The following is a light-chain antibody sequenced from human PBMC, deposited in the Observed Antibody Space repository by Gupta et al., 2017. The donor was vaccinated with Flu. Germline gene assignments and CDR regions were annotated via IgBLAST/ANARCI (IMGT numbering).Light chain of an antibody. Sequence: QSVLTQPPSASPPPGQRASLSCSGSSSNIGSNTVNWYQQLPGTAPKLLIYSNNQRPSGVPDRFSGSKSGTSASLAISGLQSEDEADYYCAAWDDSLNGRVFGGGTKLTVL. CDR3: AAWDDSLNGRV. CDR1: SSNIGSNT. V-gene: IGLV1-44*01. CDR2: SNN. J-gene: IGLJ3*02.